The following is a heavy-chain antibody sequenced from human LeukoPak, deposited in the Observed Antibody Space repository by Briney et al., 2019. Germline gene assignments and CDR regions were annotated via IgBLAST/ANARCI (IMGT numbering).Heavy chain of an antibody. J-gene: IGHJ5*02. CDR1: GGSISSYY. CDR3: ARDRRYCTNGVCYGGFDP. V-gene: IGHV4-59*01. D-gene: IGHD2-8*01. CDR2: IYYSGST. Sequence: PSETLSLTCTVSGGSISSYYWSWIRQPPGKGLEWIGYIYYSGSTNYNPSLKSRVTISVDTSKNQFSLKLSSVTAADTAVYYCARDRRYCTNGVCYGGFDPWGQGTLVTVSS.